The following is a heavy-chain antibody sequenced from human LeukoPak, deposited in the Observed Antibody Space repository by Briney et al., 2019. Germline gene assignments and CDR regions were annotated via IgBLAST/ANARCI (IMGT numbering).Heavy chain of an antibody. CDR2: IYYSGST. CDR1: GGSISSGGYS. D-gene: IGHD1-14*01. CDR3: ARAEDDYYMDV. Sequence: SETLSLTCAVSGGSISSGGYSWSWIRQPPGKGLEWIGYIYYSGSTYYNPSLKSRVTISVDTSKNQLSLNLRSVTAADTAVYFCARAEDDYYMDVWGKGTSVTVSS. J-gene: IGHJ6*03. V-gene: IGHV4-30-4*07.